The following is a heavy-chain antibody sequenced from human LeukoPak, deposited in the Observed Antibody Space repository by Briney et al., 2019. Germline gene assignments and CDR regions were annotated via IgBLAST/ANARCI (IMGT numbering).Heavy chain of an antibody. CDR3: ARSTKVGSTSSFFDD. V-gene: IGHV3-48*01. D-gene: IGHD1-26*01. Sequence: GGSLRLSCAASGFSFSSYSMNWVRQAPGKGLEWVSWISSSSSTIYYADSVKGRFTISRDNAKNSLYLQMNSLRAEDTAVYYCARSTKVGSTSSFFDDWGQGALVTVPS. CDR2: ISSSSSTI. CDR1: GFSFSSYS. J-gene: IGHJ4*02.